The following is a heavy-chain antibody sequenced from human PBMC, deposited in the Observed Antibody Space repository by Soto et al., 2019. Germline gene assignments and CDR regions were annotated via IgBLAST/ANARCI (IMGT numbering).Heavy chain of an antibody. J-gene: IGHJ4*02. Sequence: PGGSLRLSCAASGFTVSSNYMSWVRQAPGKGLEWVSVIYSDGSTYYADSVKGRFTISRDNSKNTLYLQMNSLRVEDTAVYYCARDIGHLGTFDDWGQGTLVTVSS. CDR2: IYSDGST. CDR3: ARDIGHLGTFDD. CDR1: GFTVSSNY. D-gene: IGHD3-16*01. V-gene: IGHV3-66*01.